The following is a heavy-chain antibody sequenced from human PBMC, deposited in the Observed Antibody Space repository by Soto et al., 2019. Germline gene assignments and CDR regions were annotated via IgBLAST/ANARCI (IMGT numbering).Heavy chain of an antibody. D-gene: IGHD3-10*01. Sequence: QITLKESGPTLVKPTQTLTLTCTFSGFSLSTSGVGVGWIRQPPGKALEWLALIYWDDDKRYSPSLKSRLTITQDTSKNQVVLTMTNMDPVDTATYYCAHSPDLLWFGEVGWFDPWGQGTLVTVSS. CDR1: GFSLSTSGVG. CDR2: IYWDDDK. V-gene: IGHV2-5*02. J-gene: IGHJ5*02. CDR3: AHSPDLLWFGEVGWFDP.